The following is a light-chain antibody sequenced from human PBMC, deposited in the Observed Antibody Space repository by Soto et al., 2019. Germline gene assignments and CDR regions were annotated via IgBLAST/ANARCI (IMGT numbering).Light chain of an antibody. CDR1: QSISSW. CDR3: QQYNSYPYT. Sequence: DIQMTQSPSTLSASVGDRVTITCRASQSISSWLAWYQQKPGKAPKLLIYKASSLESGVPSRFRGSGSGTEFTLTISSLQPDDLATYYGQQYNSYPYTFGQGNKLEIK. CDR2: KAS. V-gene: IGKV1-5*03. J-gene: IGKJ2*01.